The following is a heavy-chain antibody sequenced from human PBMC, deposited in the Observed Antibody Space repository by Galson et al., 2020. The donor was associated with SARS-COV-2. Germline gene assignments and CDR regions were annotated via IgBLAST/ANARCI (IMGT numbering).Heavy chain of an antibody. Sequence: SETLSLTCRVSGESLSSDGSYWGWIRQQPGKGLEWIGHIYDNETTYYNPSLKSRISMSIDTSKNQFFLRLAALTAADTAIYYCARTYVSSPRFGLDVWGQGATVAVS. CDR3: ARTYVSSPRFGLDV. J-gene: IGHJ6*02. CDR2: IYDNETT. V-gene: IGHV4-31*03. D-gene: IGHD6-6*01. CDR1: GESLSSDGSY.